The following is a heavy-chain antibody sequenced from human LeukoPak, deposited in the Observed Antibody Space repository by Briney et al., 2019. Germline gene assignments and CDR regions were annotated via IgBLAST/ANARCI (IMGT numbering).Heavy chain of an antibody. Sequence: GGSLRLSCAASGFTVSSNYMSWVRQAPGKGLEWVSVIYSGGSTYYADSVKGRFTISRDNSKNTLYLQMNSLRAEDTAVYYCASPNAYSSSTPFDYWGQGTLVTVYS. J-gene: IGHJ4*02. CDR3: ASPNAYSSSTPFDY. CDR2: IYSGGST. V-gene: IGHV3-53*01. D-gene: IGHD6-6*01. CDR1: GFTVSSNY.